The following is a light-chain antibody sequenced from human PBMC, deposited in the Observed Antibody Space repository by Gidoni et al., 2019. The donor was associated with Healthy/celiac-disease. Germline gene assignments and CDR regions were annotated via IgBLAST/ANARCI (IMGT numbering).Light chain of an antibody. J-gene: IGKJ4*01. Sequence: EIVLTQSPATLSWSPGERATLSCRASQSVSSYLAWYQQKPGQAPRLLIYDASNRATGIPARFSGSGSGTDFTLTISSLEPEDFAVYYCQQRSNWPALTFXGXTKVEI. CDR1: QSVSSY. CDR2: DAS. CDR3: QQRSNWPALT. V-gene: IGKV3-11*01.